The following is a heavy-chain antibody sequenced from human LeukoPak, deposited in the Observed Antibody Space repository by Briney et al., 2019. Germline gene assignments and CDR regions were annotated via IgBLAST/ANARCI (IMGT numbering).Heavy chain of an antibody. D-gene: IGHD3-3*01. CDR1: GGSFSGYY. Sequence: SETLSLTCAVYGGSFSGYYWSWIRQPAGKGLEWIGRIYTSGSTNYNPSLKSRVTMSVDTSKNQFSLTLSSVTAADTAVYYCAGEGPVTIFGVPLAFDIWGQGTMVTVSS. J-gene: IGHJ3*02. CDR3: AGEGPVTIFGVPLAFDI. CDR2: IYTSGST. V-gene: IGHV4-4*07.